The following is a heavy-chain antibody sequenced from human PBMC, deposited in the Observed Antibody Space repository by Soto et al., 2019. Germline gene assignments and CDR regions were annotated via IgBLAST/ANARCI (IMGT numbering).Heavy chain of an antibody. CDR1: GFTFSSYG. J-gene: IGHJ4*02. V-gene: IGHV3-33*01. CDR3: ARDIPGITMIEGLDY. D-gene: IGHD3-22*01. Sequence: GGSLRLSCAASGFTFSSYGMHWVRQAPGKGLEWVAVIWYDGSNKYYADSVKGRFTISRDNSKNTLYLQMNSLRAEDTAVYYCARDIPGITMIEGLDYWGQGTLVTVSS. CDR2: IWYDGSNK.